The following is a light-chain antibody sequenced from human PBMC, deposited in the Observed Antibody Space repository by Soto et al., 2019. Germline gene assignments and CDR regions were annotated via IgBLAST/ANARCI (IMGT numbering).Light chain of an antibody. CDR2: DNN. J-gene: IGLJ2*01. V-gene: IGLV1-51*01. CDR3: GTWDSSLSVAV. Sequence: QSVLTQPPSVSAAPGQKVTISCSGSSSNIGDNYVSWYQQFPGTAPKLLIYDNNERPSGIPDRFSGSKSGTSATLGITGLQTGDEADYYCGTWDSSLSVAVFGGGTKLTVL. CDR1: SSNIGDNY.